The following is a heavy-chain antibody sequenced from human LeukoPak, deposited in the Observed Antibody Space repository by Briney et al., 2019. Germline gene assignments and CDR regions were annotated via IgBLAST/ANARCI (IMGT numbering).Heavy chain of an antibody. CDR3: ARGRRSDYFDY. V-gene: IGHV3-53*01. CDR2: IYSGGST. D-gene: IGHD1-26*01. CDR1: GLTVSTNY. Sequence: GGSLRLSCAASGLTVSTNYMSWVRQAPGKGLEWVSVIYSGGSTYYADSVKGRFTISRDNSKNTLYLQMNSLRAEDTAVYYCARGRRSDYFDYWGQGTLVTVSS. J-gene: IGHJ4*02.